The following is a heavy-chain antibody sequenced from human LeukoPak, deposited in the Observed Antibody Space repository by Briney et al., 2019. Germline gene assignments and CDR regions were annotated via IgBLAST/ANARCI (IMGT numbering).Heavy chain of an antibody. CDR1: GYTFTSYD. D-gene: IGHD3-22*01. CDR3: ARGLRDSSGREYFQH. V-gene: IGHV1-8*01. Sequence: GASVMVSCTASGYTFTSYDISWVRQATGQGLEWMGWMNPNSGNTGYAQKFQGRVTMTRNTSISTAYMYLSSLRPEYTAVYYCARGLRDSSGREYFQHWGQGTLVTVSS. J-gene: IGHJ1*01. CDR2: MNPNSGNT.